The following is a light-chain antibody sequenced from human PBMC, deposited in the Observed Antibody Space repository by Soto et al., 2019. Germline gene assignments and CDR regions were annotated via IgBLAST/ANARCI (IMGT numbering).Light chain of an antibody. CDR3: QQYKNWPL. Sequence: IVMAQSPATLSVSPGEGVTLSCRASQSVRSHLAWYQQKPGQPPRLLIYGASTRATGIPARFSGSGFGTEFTLTISSLQSEDFAVYYCQQYKNWPLFGQGTKVDNK. CDR2: GAS. J-gene: IGKJ1*01. CDR1: QSVRSH. V-gene: IGKV3-15*01.